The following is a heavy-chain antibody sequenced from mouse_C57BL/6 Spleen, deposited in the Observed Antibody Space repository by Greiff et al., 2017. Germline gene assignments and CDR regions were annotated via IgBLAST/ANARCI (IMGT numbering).Heavy chain of an antibody. D-gene: IGHD2-10*01. Sequence: VQLQQPGAELVMPGASVKLSCKASGYTFTSYWMPWVKQRPGQGLEWIGEIDPSDSYTNYNQKFKGKSTLTVDKSSSQAYLQLSSITSESSAVYCCARGTYYCNWGSSDYWGQGTSVTVSA. CDR3: ARGTYYCNWGSSDY. V-gene: IGHV1-69*01. CDR2: IDPSDSYT. J-gene: IGHJ4*01. CDR1: GYTFTSYW.